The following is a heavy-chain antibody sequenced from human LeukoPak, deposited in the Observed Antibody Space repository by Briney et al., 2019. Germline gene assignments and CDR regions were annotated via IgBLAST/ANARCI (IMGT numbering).Heavy chain of an antibody. CDR3: TRGYYGMDV. D-gene: IGHD3-10*01. Sequence: GGSLRLSCAASGFGFSGYIIHWVRQAPGKGLQWVGHVRSKANSYATAYTESVKGRFTIFRDDTNNTAYLQMNSLKTEDTAMYYCTRGYYGMDVGGQGTTVTVSS. CDR2: VRSKANSYAT. V-gene: IGHV3-73*01. CDR1: GFGFSGYI. J-gene: IGHJ6*02.